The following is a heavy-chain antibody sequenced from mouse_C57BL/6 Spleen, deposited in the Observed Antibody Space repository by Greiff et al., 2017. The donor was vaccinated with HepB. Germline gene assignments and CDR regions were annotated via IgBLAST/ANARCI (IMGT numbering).Heavy chain of an antibody. V-gene: IGHV2-9-1*01. CDR2: IWTGGGT. CDR1: GFSLTSYA. J-gene: IGHJ2*01. CDR3: ARNGYYFDY. Sequence: VQLQESGPGLVAPSQSLSITCTVSGFSLTSYAISWVRQPPGKGLEWLGLIWTGGGTNYNSALKSRLSISKDNSKSQVFLKMNSLQTDDTARYYCARNGYYFDYWGQGTTLTVSS.